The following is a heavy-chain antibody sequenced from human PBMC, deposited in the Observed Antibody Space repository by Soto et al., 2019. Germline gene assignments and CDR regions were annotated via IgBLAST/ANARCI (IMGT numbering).Heavy chain of an antibody. CDR1: GGTHSSYA. D-gene: IGHD3-22*01. J-gene: IGHJ5*02. CDR3: ARDGSDYSTSGHYDP. CDR2: IIPIFGTR. V-gene: IGHV1-69*01. Sequence: QVQLVQSGAEVKKPGSSVKVSCKVTGGTHSSYAITWVRQAPGQGLEWMGGIIPIFGTRDYAQKFQGRVTITADPSTSTAYLELSSLTSDDTAVYYCARDGSDYSTSGHYDPWGQGTLVTVSS.